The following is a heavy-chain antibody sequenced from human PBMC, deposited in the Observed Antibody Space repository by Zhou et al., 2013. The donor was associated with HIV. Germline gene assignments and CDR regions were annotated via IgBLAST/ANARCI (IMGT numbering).Heavy chain of an antibody. Sequence: QFQLVQSGAEVKKPGASVKVSCKASGYIFTTYGLSWVRQAPGQGLEWMGWISGYRGNANYAQKFQGRVTITTDESTSTAYMALSSLRSEDTAVYYCARDRALAELELKAQDCGMDVWGQGTTVTVSS. CDR3: ARDRALAELELKAQDCGMDV. CDR1: GYIFTTYG. V-gene: IGHV1-18*01. CDR2: ISGYRGNA. J-gene: IGHJ6*02. D-gene: IGHD1-7*01.